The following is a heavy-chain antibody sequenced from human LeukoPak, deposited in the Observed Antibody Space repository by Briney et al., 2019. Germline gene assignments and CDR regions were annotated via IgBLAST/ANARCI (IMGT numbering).Heavy chain of an antibody. J-gene: IGHJ3*02. CDR1: GGSISSSSYY. D-gene: IGHD3-22*01. CDR3: AREKWTLRYYYDSSAIGPMDDAFDI. Sequence: SETLSLTCTVSGGSISSSSYYWGWIRQPPGKGLEWIGSIYYSGSTYYNPSLKSRVTISVDTSKNQFSLKLSSVTAADTAVYYCAREKWTLRYYYDSSAIGPMDDAFDIWGQGTMVTVSS. V-gene: IGHV4-39*07. CDR2: IYYSGST.